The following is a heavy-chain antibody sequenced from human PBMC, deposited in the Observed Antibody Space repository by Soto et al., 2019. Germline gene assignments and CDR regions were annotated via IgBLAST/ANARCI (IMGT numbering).Heavy chain of an antibody. V-gene: IGHV4-59*01. J-gene: IGHJ3*02. CDR2: IFYTGIT. Sequence: TSETLSLTCTVSGGSTNYFYWSWIRQSPGKRLEWIGNIFYTGITNYNFSPKSRVTISIDTSKNQFSLRLSSVTAADTAVYYCARKYYDGSGYYVDAFDIWGQGTMVTVSS. D-gene: IGHD3-22*01. CDR3: ARKYYDGSGYYVDAFDI. CDR1: GGSTNYFY.